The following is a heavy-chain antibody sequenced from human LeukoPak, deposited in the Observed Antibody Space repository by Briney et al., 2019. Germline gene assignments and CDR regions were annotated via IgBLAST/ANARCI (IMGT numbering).Heavy chain of an antibody. D-gene: IGHD2-15*01. J-gene: IGHJ3*02. V-gene: IGHV1-69*01. Sequence: SVKVSCKASGGTFSSYAISWVRQAPGQGLEWMGGIIPIFGTANYAQKFQGRVTITADESTSPAYMELSSLRSEDTAVYYCARVCSGGSCYLRDAFDIWGQGTMVTVSS. CDR2: IIPIFGTA. CDR3: ARVCSGGSCYLRDAFDI. CDR1: GGTFSSYA.